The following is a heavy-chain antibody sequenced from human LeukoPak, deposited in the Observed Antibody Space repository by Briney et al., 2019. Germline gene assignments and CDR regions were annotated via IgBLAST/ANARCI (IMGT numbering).Heavy chain of an antibody. D-gene: IGHD6-6*01. CDR1: GGTFSSYA. CDR3: AREWGVSSSEY. Sequence: ASVKVSCKASGGTFSSYAISWVRQAPGQGLEWMGWINPNSGGTSYAQKSQGRVTMTRDTSISTAYMGLSRLRSDDTAVYYCAREWGVSSSEYWGERTLVTVSS. V-gene: IGHV1-2*02. J-gene: IGHJ4*02. CDR2: INPNSGGT.